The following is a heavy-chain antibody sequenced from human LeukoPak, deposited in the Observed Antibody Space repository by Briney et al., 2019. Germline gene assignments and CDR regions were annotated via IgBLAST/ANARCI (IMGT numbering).Heavy chain of an antibody. V-gene: IGHV1-46*01. CDR1: GYTFTSYY. Sequence: ASVKVSCKASGYTFTSYYMHWVRQAPGQGLEWMGIINPSGGSTSYAQKFQGRVTMTRDMSTSTVYMELSSLRSEDTAVYYCARDPLEDIVVVPAAIKSNYYYYMDVWGKGTTVTVSS. D-gene: IGHD2-2*02. CDR3: ARDPLEDIVVVPAAIKSNYYYYMDV. J-gene: IGHJ6*03. CDR2: INPSGGST.